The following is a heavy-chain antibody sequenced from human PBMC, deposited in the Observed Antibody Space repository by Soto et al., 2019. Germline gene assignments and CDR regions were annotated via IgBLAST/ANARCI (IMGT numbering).Heavy chain of an antibody. CDR2: ISYDGSNK. Sequence: QVQLVESGGGVVQPGRSLRLSCAASGFTFSSYAMHWVRQAPGKGLEWVAVISYDGSNKYYADSVKGRFTISRDNSKNTLYLQMNSLRAEDTAVYCCASPSVVGAFDIWGQGTMVTVSS. CDR1: GFTFSSYA. CDR3: ASPSVVGAFDI. D-gene: IGHD2-21*01. J-gene: IGHJ3*02. V-gene: IGHV3-30-3*01.